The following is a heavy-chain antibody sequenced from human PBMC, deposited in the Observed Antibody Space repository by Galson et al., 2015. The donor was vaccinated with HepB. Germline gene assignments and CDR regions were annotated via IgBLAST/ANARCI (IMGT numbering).Heavy chain of an antibody. CDR1: GFTFSDYY. D-gene: IGHD7-27*01. CDR2: ISSSSSYT. CDR3: AKEAGGKTGRRPFDY. Sequence: SLRLSCAASGFTFSDYYMSWIRQAPGKGLEWVSYISSSSSYTNYADSVKGRFTISRDNAKNSLYLQMNSLRAEDTAVHYCAKEAGGKTGRRPFDYWGQGTLVTVSS. V-gene: IGHV3-11*06. J-gene: IGHJ4*02.